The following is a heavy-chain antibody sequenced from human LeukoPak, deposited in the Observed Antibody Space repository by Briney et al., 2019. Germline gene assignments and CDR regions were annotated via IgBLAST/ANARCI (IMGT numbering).Heavy chain of an antibody. CDR1: GGSISSSNW. CDR3: ARVSPGDYGSGSYYFYYYYYMDV. CDR2: IYHSGST. J-gene: IGHJ6*03. V-gene: IGHV4-4*02. D-gene: IGHD3-10*01. Sequence: SETLSLTCAVSGGSISSSNWWTWVRQPPGKGLEWIGNIYHSGSTKYNPSLKSRVTISVDTSKNQFSLKLSSVTAADTAVYYCARVSPGDYGSGSYYFYYYYYMDVWGKGTTVTISS.